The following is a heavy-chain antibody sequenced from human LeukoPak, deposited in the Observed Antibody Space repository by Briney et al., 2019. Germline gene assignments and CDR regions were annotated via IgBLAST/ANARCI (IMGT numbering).Heavy chain of an antibody. J-gene: IGHJ4*02. CDR2: IYYSGST. D-gene: IGHD3-3*01. CDR1: GGSISSGGYY. CDR3: ARQASYYDFWSGLIMYPFDY. Sequence: SETLSLTCTVSGGSISSGGYYWGWIRQPPGKGLEWIGSIYYSGSTYYNPSLKSRVTISVDTSKNQFSLKLSSVTAADTAVYYCARQASYYDFWSGLIMYPFDYWGQGTLVTVSS. V-gene: IGHV4-39*01.